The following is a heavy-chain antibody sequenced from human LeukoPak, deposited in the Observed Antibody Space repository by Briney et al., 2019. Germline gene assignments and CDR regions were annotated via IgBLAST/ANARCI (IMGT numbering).Heavy chain of an antibody. D-gene: IGHD2-15*01. J-gene: IGHJ5*02. Sequence: PSETLSLTCTVSGGSISSTGYYWGWIRQSPGKGLEWIGYIYYSGSTNYNPSLKSRVTISVDTSKNQFSLKLSSVTAADTAVYYCARFIVVVEENWFDPWGQGTLVTVSS. CDR1: GGSISSTGYY. CDR3: ARFIVVVEENWFDP. CDR2: IYYSGST. V-gene: IGHV4-61*05.